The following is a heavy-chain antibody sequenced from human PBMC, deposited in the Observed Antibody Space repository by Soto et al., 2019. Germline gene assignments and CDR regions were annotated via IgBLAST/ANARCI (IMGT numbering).Heavy chain of an antibody. CDR3: ATEEIDRKRGSSWYSLTRPFDY. J-gene: IGHJ4*02. Sequence: GASVKVSCKVSGYTLTDFSMHWVRQAPGKGLEWMGGFDPEDDETIYAQKFQGRVTMTEDTSTDTAYMELSSLRSEDTAVYYCATEEIDRKRGSSWYSLTRPFDYWGQGTLVTVSS. D-gene: IGHD6-13*01. CDR1: GYTLTDFS. CDR2: FDPEDDET. V-gene: IGHV1-24*01.